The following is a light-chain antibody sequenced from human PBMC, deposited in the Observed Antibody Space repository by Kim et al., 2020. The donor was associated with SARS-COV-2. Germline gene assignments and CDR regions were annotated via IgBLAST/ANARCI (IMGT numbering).Light chain of an antibody. Sequence: GQSYTISCTGTINDVGSYEYVSWYQQHPGRAPRLIIYDVRKRPSGVSNRFSASKSGNTASLTISALQAEDEADYFCNSYTSVATWVFGGGTQLTVL. CDR2: DVR. V-gene: IGLV2-14*03. CDR3: NSYTSVATWV. CDR1: INDVGSYEY. J-gene: IGLJ3*02.